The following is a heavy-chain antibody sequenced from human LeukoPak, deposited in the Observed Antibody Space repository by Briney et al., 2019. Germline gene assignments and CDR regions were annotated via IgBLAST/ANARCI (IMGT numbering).Heavy chain of an antibody. CDR3: ARDRGWSQTYGSGSYGLDY. J-gene: IGHJ4*02. Sequence: PGGSLRLSCAASGFTFITYGMHWVRQAPGKGLEWVAFIQFHYNDEYYADSVKGRFTISRDNSRNTLYLQMNSLRAEDTAVYYCARDRGWSQTYGSGSYGLDYWGQGTLVTVSS. D-gene: IGHD3-10*01. CDR2: IQFHYNDE. V-gene: IGHV3-30*02. CDR1: GFTFITYG.